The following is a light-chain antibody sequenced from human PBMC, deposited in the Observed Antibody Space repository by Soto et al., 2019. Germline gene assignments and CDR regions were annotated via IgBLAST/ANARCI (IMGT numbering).Light chain of an antibody. CDR2: DVS. CDR3: SSCTSSSTSV. J-gene: IGLJ1*01. V-gene: IGLV2-14*01. CDR1: SSDVGGYNY. Sequence: QSALTQPASVSASPGQSITISCTGTSSDVGGYNYVSWYQQHPGKAPKVMIYDVSNRPSGVSNRFSGSKSGNTAFLIVFGLQAEDEADYYCSSCTSSSTSVFATGPKVTVL.